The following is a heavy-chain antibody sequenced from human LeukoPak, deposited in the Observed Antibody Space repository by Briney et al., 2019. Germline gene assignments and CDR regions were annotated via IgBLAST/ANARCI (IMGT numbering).Heavy chain of an antibody. CDR1: GGSISSGGYY. Sequence: PSETLSLTCTVSGGSISSGGYYWSWIRQPPGKGLEWIGYIYHSGSTYYNPSLKSRVTISVDRSKNQFSLKLSSVTAADTAVYYCARDDCSSTSCYFGVYWGQGTLVTVSS. J-gene: IGHJ4*02. CDR3: ARDDCSSTSCYFGVY. CDR2: IYHSGST. D-gene: IGHD2-2*01. V-gene: IGHV4-30-2*01.